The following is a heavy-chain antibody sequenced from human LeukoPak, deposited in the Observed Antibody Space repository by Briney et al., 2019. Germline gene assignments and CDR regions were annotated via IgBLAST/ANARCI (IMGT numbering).Heavy chain of an antibody. D-gene: IGHD2-15*01. Sequence: GGSLRLSCAASGFTFSNSALNWVRQAPGKGLEWVSTIANSGNNTYYADSVKGRFTISRDNFRNTLYLQMNSLRAEDTAVYYCAKDRGSMGPDWQFDYWGQGTLVTVSS. CDR3: AKDRGSMGPDWQFDY. CDR2: IANSGNNT. V-gene: IGHV3-23*01. J-gene: IGHJ4*02. CDR1: GFTFSNSA.